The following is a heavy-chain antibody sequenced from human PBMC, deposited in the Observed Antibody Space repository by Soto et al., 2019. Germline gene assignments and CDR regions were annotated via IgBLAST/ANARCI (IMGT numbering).Heavy chain of an antibody. CDR3: ARQRTTVVTQAYFDH. CDR2: IYYSGRT. D-gene: IGHD2-21*02. V-gene: IGHV4-39*01. Sequence: SETLSLTCIVSGESISSSSYYWGWIRQPPGKGLEWIGSIYYSGRTYYNPSFKSRVTISIDSSKNQFSLKLSSVTATDTAVYYCARQRTTVVTQAYFDHWGQGALVTVSS. CDR1: GESISSSSYY. J-gene: IGHJ4*02.